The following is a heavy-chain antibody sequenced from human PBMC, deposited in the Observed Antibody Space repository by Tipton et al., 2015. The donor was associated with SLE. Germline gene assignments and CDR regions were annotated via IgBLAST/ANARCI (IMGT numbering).Heavy chain of an antibody. CDR1: GYTFTTYG. D-gene: IGHD3-9*01. CDR2: ISAYNGNT. CDR3: ARGKRHYDVLTGYYSKPHYFDF. V-gene: IGHV1-18*01. Sequence: QLVQSGAEVKKPGASVKVSCKASGYTFTTYGISWVRQAPGQGLEWMGWISAYNGNTNYAQKLQGRVTMTTDTSTSTAYMELRSLRSDDTAVYYCARGKRHYDVLTGYYSKPHYFDFWGQGTVVAVSP. J-gene: IGHJ4*02.